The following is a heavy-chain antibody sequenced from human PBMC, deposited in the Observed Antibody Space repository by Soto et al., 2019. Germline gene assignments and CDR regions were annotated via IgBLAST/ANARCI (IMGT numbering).Heavy chain of an antibody. D-gene: IGHD6-19*01. J-gene: IGHJ4*02. CDR2: IYYSGST. CDR1: GGSISSYY. V-gene: IGHV4-59*01. Sequence: ETLSLTCTVSGGSISSYYWSWIRQPPGKGLEWIGYIYYSGSTNYNPSLKSRVTISVDTSKNQFSLKLSSVTAADAAVYYCARDSSGIAVAGNFDHWGQGTLVTVSS. CDR3: ARDSSGIAVAGNFDH.